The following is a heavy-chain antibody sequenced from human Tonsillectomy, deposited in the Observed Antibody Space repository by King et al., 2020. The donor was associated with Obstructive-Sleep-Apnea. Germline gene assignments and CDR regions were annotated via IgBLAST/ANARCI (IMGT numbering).Heavy chain of an antibody. V-gene: IGHV4-39*02. D-gene: IGHD2-21*02. J-gene: IGHJ3*01. Sequence: QLQESGPGLVKPSETLSLTCIVSGGSISSSNYYWCWIRQPPGKGLEWIASIYYTGSTYYNPSLKSRVTISVDTSKNHFSLKLRSVTAADTAVYYCARPAHCGGDCYSYGAFDVWGQGTMVTVSS. CDR2: IYYTGST. CDR1: GGSISSSNYY. CDR3: ARPAHCGGDCYSYGAFDV.